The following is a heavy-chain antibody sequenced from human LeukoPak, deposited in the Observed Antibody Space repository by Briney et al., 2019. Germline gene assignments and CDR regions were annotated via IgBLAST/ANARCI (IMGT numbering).Heavy chain of an antibody. CDR1: GFTFSSYA. J-gene: IGHJ6*04. V-gene: IGHV3-23*01. D-gene: IGHD3-10*01. CDR3: ANYYYGSGSYSYYYGMDV. Sequence: GGSLRLSCAASGFTFSSYAMSWVRQAPGKGLEWVSAISGSGGSTYYADSVKGRFTISRDNSKNTLYLQMKSLRAEDTAVYYRANYYYGSGSYSYYYGMDVWGKGTTVTVSS. CDR2: ISGSGGST.